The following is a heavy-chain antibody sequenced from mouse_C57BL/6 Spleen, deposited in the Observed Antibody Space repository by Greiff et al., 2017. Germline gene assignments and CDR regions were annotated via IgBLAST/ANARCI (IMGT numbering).Heavy chain of an antibody. CDR1: GYSITSGYY. CDR3: AREVTMVTTDWYFDV. D-gene: IGHD2-2*01. J-gene: IGHJ1*03. V-gene: IGHV3-6*01. Sequence: EVQLVESGPGLVKPSQSLSLTCSVTGYSITSGYYWNWIRQFPGNKLEWMGYISYDGSNNYNQSLKNRISITRDTSKNRFFLKVNSVTTEDTATYYCAREVTMVTTDWYFDVWGTGTTVTVSS. CDR2: ISYDGSN.